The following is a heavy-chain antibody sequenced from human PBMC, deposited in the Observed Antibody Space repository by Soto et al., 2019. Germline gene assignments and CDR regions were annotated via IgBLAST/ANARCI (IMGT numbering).Heavy chain of an antibody. Sequence: EVQLVESGGGLVKPGGSLRLSCAASGFTFNNYNMNWVRQAPGKGLEWVSSIGTSSSCIYYADSLKGRFTISRDNAENSLYLQLNSLRAEDTAVYYCSGVLSGTPNYYYMDVWGEGTAVTVSS. CDR3: SGVLSGTPNYYYMDV. V-gene: IGHV3-21*01. CDR1: GFTFNNYN. J-gene: IGHJ6*03. CDR2: IGTSSSCI. D-gene: IGHD2-15*01.